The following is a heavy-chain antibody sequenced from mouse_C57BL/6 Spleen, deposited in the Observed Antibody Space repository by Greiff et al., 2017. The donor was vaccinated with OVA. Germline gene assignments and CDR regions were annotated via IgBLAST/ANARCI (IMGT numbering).Heavy chain of an antibody. D-gene: IGHD2-10*01. Sequence: QVQLQQSGPELARPGASVKMSCKASGYTFTSYTMHWVKQRPGQGLEWIGYINPSSGYTKYNQKFKDKATLTADKSSSTAYMQLSSLTSEDSAVYYCARSYYGNLPWFAYWGQGTLVTVSA. CDR1: GYTFTSYT. CDR3: ARSYYGNLPWFAY. V-gene: IGHV1-4*01. J-gene: IGHJ3*01. CDR2: INPSSGYT.